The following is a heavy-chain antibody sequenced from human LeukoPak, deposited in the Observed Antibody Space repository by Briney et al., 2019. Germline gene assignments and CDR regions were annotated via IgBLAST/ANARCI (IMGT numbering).Heavy chain of an antibody. CDR1: GFTFSNYA. Sequence: PGRSLRLSCATSGFTFSNYAMHWVRQAPGKGLEWVAVISDDGSNKYYGDSVKGRFTISRDNSKDTVYLQMNSLRAEDTAVYYCARQAAADPYFDYWGQGILVTVSS. V-gene: IGHV3-30*03. CDR2: ISDDGSNK. J-gene: IGHJ4*02. D-gene: IGHD6-13*01. CDR3: ARQAAADPYFDY.